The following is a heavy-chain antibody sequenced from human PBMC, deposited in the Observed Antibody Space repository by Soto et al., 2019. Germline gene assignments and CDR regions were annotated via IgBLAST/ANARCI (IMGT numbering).Heavy chain of an antibody. CDR1: DYTFTSYG. Sequence: ASVKVSCKASDYTFTSYGISWVRQAPGQGLEWMGWISAYNGNTNYAQKLQGRVTMTTDTSTSTAYMELRSLRSDDTAVYYCARALRVVPAAMSYYYYYGMDVWGQGTTVTVSS. V-gene: IGHV1-18*01. J-gene: IGHJ6*02. CDR3: ARALRVVPAAMSYYYYYGMDV. CDR2: ISAYNGNT. D-gene: IGHD2-2*01.